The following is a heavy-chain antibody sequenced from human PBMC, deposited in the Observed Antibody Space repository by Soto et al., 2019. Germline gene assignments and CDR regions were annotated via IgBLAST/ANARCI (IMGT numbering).Heavy chain of an antibody. CDR3: ARGAINYYYEDV. J-gene: IGHJ6*03. V-gene: IGHV3-74*01. CDR1: GFTFCIYG. CDR2: IKRDGSTT. Sequence: PCCSLGLSCAASGFTFCIYGMDGVRQATGKGLEWVSRIKRDGSTTNYADSVKGRFTISRDNAKNTLYLEMNSLRVEDTADYYCARGAINYYYEDVWGKGTTVTVSS.